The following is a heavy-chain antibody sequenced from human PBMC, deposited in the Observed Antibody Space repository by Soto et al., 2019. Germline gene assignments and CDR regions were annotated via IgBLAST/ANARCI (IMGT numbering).Heavy chain of an antibody. Sequence: NPSETLSLTCTVSGGSISSGDYYWSWIRQPPGKGLEWIGYIYYSGSTYYNPSLKSRVTISVDTSKNQFSLKLSSVTAADTAVYYCARAGDIVVVPAATNWFDPWGQGTLVTVSS. CDR3: ARAGDIVVVPAATNWFDP. J-gene: IGHJ5*02. D-gene: IGHD2-2*01. CDR2: IYYSGST. CDR1: GGSISSGDYY. V-gene: IGHV4-30-4*01.